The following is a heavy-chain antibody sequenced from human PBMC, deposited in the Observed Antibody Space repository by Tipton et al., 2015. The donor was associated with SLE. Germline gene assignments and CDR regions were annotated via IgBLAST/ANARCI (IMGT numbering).Heavy chain of an antibody. CDR2: IYYTGTT. CDR3: ARDPYDSWSDYQATFDY. D-gene: IGHD3-3*01. CDR1: TDSISSGASY. Sequence: TLSLTCTVSTDSISSGASYWSWIRQHPGKGLEWVGYIYYTGTTYYNPSLKSRAAISVDMSKNQFSLSLNSVAAADTAVYYCARDPYDSWSDYQATFDYWGQGTLVTVSP. J-gene: IGHJ4*02. V-gene: IGHV4-31*03.